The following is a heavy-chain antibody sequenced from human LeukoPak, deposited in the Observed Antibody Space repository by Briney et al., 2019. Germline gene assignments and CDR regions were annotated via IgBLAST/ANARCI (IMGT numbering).Heavy chain of an antibody. D-gene: IGHD2-2*01. Sequence: GASVKVSCKASGYTFTSYGISWVRQAPGQGLEWMGWISAYNGNTNYAQKLQGRVTMTTDTSTSTAYMELRSLRSDDTAVYYCATDPRYCSSTSCIDYWGQGTLVTVSS. V-gene: IGHV1-18*01. J-gene: IGHJ4*02. CDR2: ISAYNGNT. CDR1: GYTFTSYG. CDR3: ATDPRYCSSTSCIDY.